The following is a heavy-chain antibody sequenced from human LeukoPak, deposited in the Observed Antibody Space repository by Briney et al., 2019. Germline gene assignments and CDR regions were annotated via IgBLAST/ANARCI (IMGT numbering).Heavy chain of an antibody. CDR2: IFSDGYTK. J-gene: IGHJ4*02. CDR1: GFIFSTYG. D-gene: IGHD3-10*01. CDR3: ARASGPFDF. V-gene: IGHV3-33*01. Sequence: PRGSLRLSCAASGFIFSTYGMHWVRQAPGKGLEWVAVIFSDGYTKYYAGSVKDRFTISRDNSKNTLYLHINSLIPGDTGVYYCARASGPFDFWGQGTLLTVSS.